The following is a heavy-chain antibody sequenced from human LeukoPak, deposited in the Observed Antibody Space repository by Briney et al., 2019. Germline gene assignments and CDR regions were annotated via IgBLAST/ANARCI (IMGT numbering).Heavy chain of an antibody. CDR2: INHSGST. CDR3: ARFPCSGDSCYSGIRALDI. J-gene: IGHJ3*02. CDR1: GGSFSTYY. Sequence: SETLSLTCAVYGGSFSTYYWNWIRQSPGKGLEWIGEINHSGSTNSNPSLKSRVTILIDTSKNQFSLKLSSVPAADTAVYYCARFPCSGDSCYSGIRALDIWGQGTMVIVSS. V-gene: IGHV4-34*01. D-gene: IGHD2-15*01.